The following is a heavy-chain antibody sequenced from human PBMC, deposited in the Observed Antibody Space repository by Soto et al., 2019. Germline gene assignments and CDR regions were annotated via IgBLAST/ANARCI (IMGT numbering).Heavy chain of an antibody. V-gene: IGHV1-69*13. J-gene: IGHJ4*02. CDR3: ARLGPRITIFCVVSAFDY. CDR2: IIPIFGTA. CDR1: GGTFSSYA. D-gene: IGHD3-3*01. Sequence: SVKVSCKASGGTFSSYAISWVRQAPGQGLEWMGGIIPIFGTANYAQKFQGRVTITADESTSTAYMELSSLRSEDTAVYYCARLGPRITIFCVVSAFDYCGQGTLVTVSS.